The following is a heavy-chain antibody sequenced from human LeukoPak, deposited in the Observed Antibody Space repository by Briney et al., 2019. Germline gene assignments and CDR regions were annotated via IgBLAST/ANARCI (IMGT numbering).Heavy chain of an antibody. CDR1: GYTFTSYG. D-gene: IGHD3-3*01. CDR3: ARAVGDYDFWSGYSRGSNWFDP. V-gene: IGHV1-18*01. CDR2: ISAYNGNT. Sequence: ASVKVSCKASGYTFTSYGISWVRQAPGQGLEWMGWISAYNGNTNYAQKLRGRVTMTTDTSTSTAYMELRSLRSDDTAVYYCARAVGDYDFWSGYSRGSNWFDPWGQGTLVTVSS. J-gene: IGHJ5*02.